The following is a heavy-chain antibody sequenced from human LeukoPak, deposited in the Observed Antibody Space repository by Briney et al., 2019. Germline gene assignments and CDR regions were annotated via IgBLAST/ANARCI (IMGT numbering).Heavy chain of an antibody. D-gene: IGHD3-3*01. CDR2: MNPNSGNT. CDR3: ARDEKLLRFLDSHDGMDV. V-gene: IGHV1-8*01. Sequence: ASVKVSCKASGYTFTSYDINWVRQATGQGLEWMGWMNPNSGNTGYAQKFQGRVTMTRNTSISTAYMELSSLRSEDTAVYYCARDEKLLRFLDSHDGMDVWGQGTTVTVSS. CDR1: GYTFTSYD. J-gene: IGHJ6*02.